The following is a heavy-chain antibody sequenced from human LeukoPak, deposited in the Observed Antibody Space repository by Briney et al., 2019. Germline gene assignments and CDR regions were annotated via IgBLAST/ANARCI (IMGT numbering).Heavy chain of an antibody. CDR3: ARDLVGVTDY. J-gene: IGHJ4*02. D-gene: IGHD1-26*01. CDR2: IYSGGSA. Sequence: GGSLRLSCAASGFTVSSNYMSWVRQAPGKGLEWVSVIYSGGSAYYADSVKGRFTISRDNSKNTLYLQMNSLRAEDTAVYYCARDLVGVTDYWGQGTLVTVSS. CDR1: GFTVSSNY. V-gene: IGHV3-53*01.